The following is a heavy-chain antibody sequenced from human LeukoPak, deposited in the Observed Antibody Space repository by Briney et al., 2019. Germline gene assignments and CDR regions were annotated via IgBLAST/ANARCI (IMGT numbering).Heavy chain of an antibody. D-gene: IGHD6-19*01. CDR2: ISAYNGNT. J-gene: IGHJ4*02. CDR3: AIEDRGRSSGSQFDY. V-gene: IGHV1-18*01. CDR1: GYAFTSYG. Sequence: GASVKVSCKASGYAFTSYGIRWVREAPGQGLEWMVWISAYNGNTNYAQKLQGRVTMTTDTSTSRAYMELRSLRSDDTAVYYCAIEDRGRSSGSQFDYWGQGTLVTVSS.